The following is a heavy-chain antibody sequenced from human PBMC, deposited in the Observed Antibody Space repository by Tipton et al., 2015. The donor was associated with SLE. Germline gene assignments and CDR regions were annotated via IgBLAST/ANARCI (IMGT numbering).Heavy chain of an antibody. D-gene: IGHD2-21*02. CDR3: ARTVYGDWYYFDY. V-gene: IGHV4-28*02. CDR1: GYSISSSNW. J-gene: IGHJ4*02. Sequence: TLSLTCAVSGYSISSSNWWGWIRQPPGKGLEWIGYIYYSGSIYYNPSLQSRVTMSVDTSKNQFSLKLSSVTAVDTAVYYCARTVYGDWYYFDYWGQGTLVTVSS. CDR2: IYYSGSI.